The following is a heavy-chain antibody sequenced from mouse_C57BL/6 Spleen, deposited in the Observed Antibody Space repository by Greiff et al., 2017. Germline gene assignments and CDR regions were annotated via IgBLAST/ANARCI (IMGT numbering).Heavy chain of an antibody. CDR1: GYTFTSYG. Sequence: VQLQQSGAELARPGASVKLSCKASGYTFTSYGISWVKQRTGQGLEWIGEIYPRSGNTYYNEKFKGKATLTADKSSSTAYMELRSLTSENSAVYFCAGGGFITTVVPYAMDYWGQGTSVTVSS. V-gene: IGHV1-81*01. CDR2: IYPRSGNT. D-gene: IGHD1-1*01. CDR3: AGGGFITTVVPYAMDY. J-gene: IGHJ4*01.